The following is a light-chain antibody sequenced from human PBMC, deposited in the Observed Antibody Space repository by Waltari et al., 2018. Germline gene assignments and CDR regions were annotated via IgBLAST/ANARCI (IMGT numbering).Light chain of an antibody. CDR1: SPRTSY. Sequence: SSELTQGPAVSVALGQTVKLTCPRDSPRTSYARWYHVKPGQAPVLVLFAKEKRPSGIPDRISGYSSGTTSSLTISGAQAEDEADYYCHSRKGSDNQVVFGGGTKLTVL. V-gene: IGLV3-19*01. CDR2: AKE. J-gene: IGLJ3*02. CDR3: HSRKGSDNQVV.